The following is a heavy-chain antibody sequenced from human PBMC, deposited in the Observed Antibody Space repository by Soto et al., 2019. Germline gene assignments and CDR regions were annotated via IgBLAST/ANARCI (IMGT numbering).Heavy chain of an antibody. V-gene: IGHV3-33*01. CDR2: IWYDGSNK. D-gene: IGHD2-8*01. CDR3: ARELQIVLMAYGMDV. Sequence: GGSLRLSCAASGFSFSSYGMHWVRQAPGKGLEWVAVIWYDGSNKYYADSVKGRFTISRDNSKNTLYLQMNSLRAEDTAVYYCARELQIVLMAYGMDVWGQGTTVTVSS. J-gene: IGHJ6*02. CDR1: GFSFSSYG.